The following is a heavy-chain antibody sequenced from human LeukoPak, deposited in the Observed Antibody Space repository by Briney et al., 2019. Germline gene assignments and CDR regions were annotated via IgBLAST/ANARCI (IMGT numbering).Heavy chain of an antibody. CDR3: ARDSSGWYGGDAFDI. D-gene: IGHD6-19*01. Sequence: PGGSLRLSCAASGFTFSSYAMSWVRQAPGKGLEWVSAISGSGGSTYYADSVKGRFTISRDNSKNTLYLQMNSLRAEDTAVYYCARDSSGWYGGDAFDIWGQGTMVTVSS. J-gene: IGHJ3*02. CDR2: ISGSGGST. V-gene: IGHV3-23*01. CDR1: GFTFSSYA.